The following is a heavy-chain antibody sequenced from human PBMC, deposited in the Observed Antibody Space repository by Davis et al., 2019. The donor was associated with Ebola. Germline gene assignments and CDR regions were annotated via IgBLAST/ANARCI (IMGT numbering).Heavy chain of an antibody. V-gene: IGHV3-7*01. CDR2: IKQDGSEK. CDR3: AREGVGGHGMDV. J-gene: IGHJ6*02. Sequence: GESLKISCAASGFTFSSYWMSWVRQAPGKGLEWVANIKQDGSEKYYVDSVKGRFTISRDNSKNTLYLQMNMLRAEDTAVYYCAREGVGGHGMDVWGQGTTVTVSS. CDR1: GFTFSSYW. D-gene: IGHD3-3*01.